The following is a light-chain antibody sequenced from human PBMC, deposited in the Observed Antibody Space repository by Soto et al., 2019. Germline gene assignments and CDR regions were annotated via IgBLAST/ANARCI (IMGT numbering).Light chain of an antibody. V-gene: IGKV3-15*01. Sequence: EIVMTQSPATLPVSPGERATLSCRASQSVSSNLAWYQQKPGQAPRFLIYGASTRATGIPARFSGSGSGTAFTLTISSLQSEDFAVYYCQQYDNWPLTFGGGTKVEIK. J-gene: IGKJ4*01. CDR1: QSVSSN. CDR3: QQYDNWPLT. CDR2: GAS.